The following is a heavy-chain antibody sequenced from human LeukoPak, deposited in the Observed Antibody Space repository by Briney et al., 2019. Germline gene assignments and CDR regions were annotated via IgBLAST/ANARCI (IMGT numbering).Heavy chain of an antibody. CDR3: ARTMVENRGFDI. CDR1: GFTFSSYT. CDR2: MASNSSYI. D-gene: IGHD3-10*01. V-gene: IGHV3-21*04. Sequence: RGSLRLSCAASGFTFSSYTMNWVRQAPGKGLEWVSAMASNSSYIYYADTVKGRFTISRDNAKNSLFLQMNSLRAEDTAVYYCARTMVENRGFDIWGQGTMVTVSS. J-gene: IGHJ3*02.